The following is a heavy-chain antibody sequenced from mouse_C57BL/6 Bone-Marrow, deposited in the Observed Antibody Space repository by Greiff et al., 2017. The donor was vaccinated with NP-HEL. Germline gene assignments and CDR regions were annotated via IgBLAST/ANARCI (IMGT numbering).Heavy chain of an antibody. D-gene: IGHD1-1*01. CDR1: GYTFTDYY. V-gene: IGHV1-19*01. CDR3: ARSTVVATGDY. Sequence: EVQLQQSGPVLVKPGASVKMSCKASGYTFTDYYMNWVKQSHGKSLEWIGVINPYNGGTSYNQKFKGKATLTVDKSSSTAYMELNSLTSEDSAVYYCARSTVVATGDYWGQGTTLTVSS. CDR2: INPYNGGT. J-gene: IGHJ2*01.